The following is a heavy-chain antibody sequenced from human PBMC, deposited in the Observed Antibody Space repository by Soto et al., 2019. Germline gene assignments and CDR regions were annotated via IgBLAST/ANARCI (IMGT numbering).Heavy chain of an antibody. J-gene: IGHJ5*02. CDR1: GGSISSYY. V-gene: IGHV4-59*01. Sequence: SETLSLTCTVSGGSISSYYWSWIRQPPGKGLEWIGYIYYSGSTNYNPSLKSRVTISVDTSKNQFSLKLSSVTAADTAVYYCARDYFPTYYDFWAGPNWFDPWGQGTLVTVS. CDR3: ARDYFPTYYDFWAGPNWFDP. CDR2: IYYSGST. D-gene: IGHD3-3*01.